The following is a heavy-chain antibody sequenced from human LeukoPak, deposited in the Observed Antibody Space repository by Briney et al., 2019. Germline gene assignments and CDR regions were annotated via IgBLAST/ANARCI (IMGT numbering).Heavy chain of an antibody. CDR1: GYTFTSYD. CDR3: ARGQDYYDSSGPGSAFDI. D-gene: IGHD3-22*01. Sequence: ASVKVSCKASGYTFTSYDINWVRQATGQGLEWMGWMNPNSGNTGYAQKFQGRVAMTRNTSISTAYMELSSLRPEDTAVYYCARGQDYYDSSGPGSAFDIWGQGTMVTVSS. CDR2: MNPNSGNT. V-gene: IGHV1-8*01. J-gene: IGHJ3*02.